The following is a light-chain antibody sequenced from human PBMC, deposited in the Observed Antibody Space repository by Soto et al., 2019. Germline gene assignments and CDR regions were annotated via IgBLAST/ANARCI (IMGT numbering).Light chain of an antibody. J-gene: IGKJ1*01. CDR2: VAS. V-gene: IGKV1-39*01. CDR1: QSISSY. CDR3: QQTYSFPPT. Sequence: DIQMTQSPSSLSASVGERVTITCRASQSISSYLNWYQQKPGKAPELLMYVASTLQSGVPSRFSGSGSGTDSTLAINSLQPEDFATYYCQQTYSFPPTFGQGTKVELK.